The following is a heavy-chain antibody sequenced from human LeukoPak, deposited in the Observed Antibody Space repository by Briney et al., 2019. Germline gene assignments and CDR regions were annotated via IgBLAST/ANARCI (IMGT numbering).Heavy chain of an antibody. CDR2: IYSGGST. V-gene: IGHV3-53*01. CDR3: AREVHDFWSGYPSPGYYYYGMDV. CDR1: GFTVSSNY. Sequence: PGGSLRLSCAASGFTVSSNYMSWVRQAPGKGLEWVSVIYSGGSTYYADSVKGRFTISRDNSKNTLYLQMNSLRAEDTAVYYCAREVHDFWSGYPSPGYYYYGMDVWGQGTTVTVSS. D-gene: IGHD3-3*01. J-gene: IGHJ6*02.